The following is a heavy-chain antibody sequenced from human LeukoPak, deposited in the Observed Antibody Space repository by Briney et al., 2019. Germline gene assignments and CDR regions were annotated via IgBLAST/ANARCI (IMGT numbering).Heavy chain of an antibody. J-gene: IGHJ5*02. CDR2: IKQDGSEK. CDR1: GFTFSSYW. Sequence: GGSLRLSCAASGFTFSSYWMSWVRQAPGKGLEWVANIKQDGSEKYYVDSVKGRFTISRDNAKNSLYLQMNSLRAEDTAVYYCARDLVRRYFDWSFPWGQGTLVTVSS. V-gene: IGHV3-7*01. D-gene: IGHD3-9*01. CDR3: ARDLVRRYFDWSFP.